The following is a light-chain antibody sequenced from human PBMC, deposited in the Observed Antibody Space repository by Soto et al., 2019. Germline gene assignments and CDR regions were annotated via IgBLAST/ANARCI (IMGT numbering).Light chain of an antibody. CDR3: QQRSNWPLVT. CDR1: QSVSSY. V-gene: IGKV3-11*01. Sequence: EIVLTQSPATLSLSPGERATLSCRASQSVSSYLAWYQQKPGKAPRLLIYDASNKATGIPARFSGSGSGTDFILTISSLEPEDFAVYYCQQRSNWPLVTFGGGTKVDI. J-gene: IGKJ4*01. CDR2: DAS.